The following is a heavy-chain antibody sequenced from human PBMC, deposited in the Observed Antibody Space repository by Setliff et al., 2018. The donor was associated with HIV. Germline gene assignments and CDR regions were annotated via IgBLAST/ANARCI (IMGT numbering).Heavy chain of an antibody. V-gene: IGHV1-69*13. CDR1: GGTFRSQA. CDR2: LISMFKIP. Sequence: SVKVSCKTSGGTFRSQAISWVRQAPEQGLEWMGGLISMFKIPQIAQKFQGRVTITADESTSTAYMGLSSLTSGDTAVYYCARGGWSGGGPLHYSYYYLDVWGQGTAVTVSS. CDR3: ARGGWSGGGPLHYSYYYLDV. J-gene: IGHJ6*02. D-gene: IGHD2-15*01.